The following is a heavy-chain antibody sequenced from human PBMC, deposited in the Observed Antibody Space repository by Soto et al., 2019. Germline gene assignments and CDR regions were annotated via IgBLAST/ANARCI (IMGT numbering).Heavy chain of an antibody. CDR2: INSNGGRT. D-gene: IGHD3-10*02. Sequence: PGGSLRLSCVASGFSFSSQAMHWVRQGPGKGLEYVSAINSNGGRTYYASSVKGRFTISRDNSKSTLYLQMGSLRAEDMAVYYCAKEGGATGRLFGELDYWGQGA. CDR1: GFSFSSQA. V-gene: IGHV3-64*01. CDR3: AKEGGATGRLFGELDY. J-gene: IGHJ4*02.